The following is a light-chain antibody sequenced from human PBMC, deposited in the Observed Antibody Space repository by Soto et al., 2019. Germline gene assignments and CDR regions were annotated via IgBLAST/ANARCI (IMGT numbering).Light chain of an antibody. V-gene: IGKV3-15*01. CDR1: QSVSSN. CDR3: QQYNYWPPLT. J-gene: IGKJ4*01. Sequence: EKVLTQSPATLSVSPGERATLSCRASQSVSSNIACYQQKPGQAPRFVIFGASTMATGIPARFSGSGSGTEFTLTIRNVQSEDFGVYYCQQYNYWPPLTCGGGTKVEIK. CDR2: GAS.